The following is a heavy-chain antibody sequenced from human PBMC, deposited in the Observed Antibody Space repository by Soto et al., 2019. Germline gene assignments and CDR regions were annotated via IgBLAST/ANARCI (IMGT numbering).Heavy chain of an antibody. J-gene: IGHJ6*02. V-gene: IGHV1-3*01. CDR2: INAGNGNT. Sequence: QVQLVQSGAEVKKPGASVKVSCKASGYTFTSYAMHWVRQAPGQRLEWMGWINAGNGNTKYSQKFQGRVTITRDTSASTAYMELSSLRSEDTAVYYCARGRYYGSGSHPYYYYGMDVWGQGTTVTVSS. D-gene: IGHD3-10*01. CDR3: ARGRYYGSGSHPYYYYGMDV. CDR1: GYTFTSYA.